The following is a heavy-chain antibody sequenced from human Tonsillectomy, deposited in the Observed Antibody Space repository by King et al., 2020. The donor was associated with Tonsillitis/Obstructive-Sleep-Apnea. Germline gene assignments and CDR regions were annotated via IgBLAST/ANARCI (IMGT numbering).Heavy chain of an antibody. CDR3: ARAWVGSVMASYGMDV. Sequence: VQLVESGGGVVQPGRSLRLSCAASGFTFSSYGMHWVRQAPGKGLEWVAVIWYDGSNKYYADSVKGRFTISRDNSKNTLYLQMNSLRAEDTAVYYCARAWVGSVMASYGMDVWGQGTTVTVSS. J-gene: IGHJ6*02. CDR2: IWYDGSNK. V-gene: IGHV3-33*01. CDR1: GFTFSSYG. D-gene: IGHD3-10*01.